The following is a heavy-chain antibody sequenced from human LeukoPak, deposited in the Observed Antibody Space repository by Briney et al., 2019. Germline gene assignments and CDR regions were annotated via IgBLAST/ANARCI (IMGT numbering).Heavy chain of an antibody. J-gene: IGHJ1*01. CDR2: INHSGST. V-gene: IGHV4-34*01. CDR3: ARASTPRRYCSSTSCYSEYFQH. Sequence: SETLSLTCAVYGGSFSGYYWSWIRQPPGKGLEWIGEINHSGSTNYNPSLKSRVTISVDTSKNQLSLKLSSVTAADTAVYYCARASTPRRYCSSTSCYSEYFQHWARAPWSPSPQ. CDR1: GGSFSGYY. D-gene: IGHD2-2*01.